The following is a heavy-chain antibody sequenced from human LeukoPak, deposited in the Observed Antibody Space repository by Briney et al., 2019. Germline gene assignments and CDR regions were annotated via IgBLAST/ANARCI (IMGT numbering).Heavy chain of an antibody. D-gene: IGHD3-3*01. Sequence: GGSLRLSCAASGFTFDDYGMSWVRQAPGKGLEWVSGINWNGGSTGYADSVKGRFTTSRDNAKNSLYLQMNSLRAEDTALYYCAIQYYDFWSGSIYWGQGTLVTVSS. CDR2: INWNGGST. CDR3: AIQYYDFWSGSIY. V-gene: IGHV3-20*04. CDR1: GFTFDDYG. J-gene: IGHJ4*02.